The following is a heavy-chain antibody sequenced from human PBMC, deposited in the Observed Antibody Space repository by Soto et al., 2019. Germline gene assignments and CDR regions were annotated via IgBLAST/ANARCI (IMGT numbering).Heavy chain of an antibody. J-gene: IGHJ3*02. CDR2: ITAYNGNT. Sequence: QVQLLQSGDEVKKPWASVKVSCKASGYTFTSCGISGGRQAPGKGLEWMGWITAYNGNTYYAQKLQGRVTMTTDTSTSTAYMELRSMRSYDTAVYYCARQISEPGSFDIWGQGTMVTVSS. CDR1: GYTFTSCG. CDR3: ARQISEPGSFDI. V-gene: IGHV1-18*04.